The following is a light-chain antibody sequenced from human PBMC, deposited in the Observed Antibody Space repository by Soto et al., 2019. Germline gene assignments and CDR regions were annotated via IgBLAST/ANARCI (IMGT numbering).Light chain of an antibody. J-gene: IGLJ1*01. Sequence: QSVLTQPPSASGTPGQRVTISCTGSSSNIGADYDVHWYQQLPGTAPKLLIYASAVRPSGVPDRFSGSKSGTSASLAITGLQAEDEADYYCQSYDDNLNVYVFGTGTKVTV. V-gene: IGLV1-40*01. CDR1: SSNIGADYD. CDR2: ASA. CDR3: QSYDDNLNVYV.